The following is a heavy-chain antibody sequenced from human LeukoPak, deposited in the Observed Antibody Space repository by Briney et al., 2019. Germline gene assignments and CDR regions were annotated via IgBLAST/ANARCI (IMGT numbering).Heavy chain of an antibody. Sequence: GESLKISCKGSGYSFTTYWIGWVRQMPGKGLEWMGSIYPGDSDTRYSPSFLGQVTISADKSISTAYLQWSSLKASDTAMYYCARLAYSGSYYVHFDHWGQGTLVTVSS. CDR1: GYSFTTYW. D-gene: IGHD1-26*01. CDR3: ARLAYSGSYYVHFDH. J-gene: IGHJ4*02. CDR2: IYPGDSDT. V-gene: IGHV5-51*01.